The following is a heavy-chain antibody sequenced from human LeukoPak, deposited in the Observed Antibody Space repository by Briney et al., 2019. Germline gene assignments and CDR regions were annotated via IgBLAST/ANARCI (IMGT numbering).Heavy chain of an antibody. CDR2: IIPIFGTA. V-gene: IGHV1-69*05. D-gene: IGHD3-22*01. Sequence: SVKVSCTASGGTFSSYAISWVRQAPGQGLEWMGGIIPIFGTANYAQKFQGRVTMTRDTSTSTVYMELSSLRSEDTAVYYCARFEDYDSSGYYYWWGQGTLVTVSS. CDR3: ARFEDYDSSGYYYW. CDR1: GGTFSSYA. J-gene: IGHJ4*02.